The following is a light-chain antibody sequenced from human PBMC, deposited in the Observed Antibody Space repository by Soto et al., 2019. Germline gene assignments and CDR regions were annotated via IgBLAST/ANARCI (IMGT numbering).Light chain of an antibody. J-gene: IGLJ1*01. V-gene: IGLV2-14*01. CDR3: SSYTSSSTL. CDR2: EVS. Sequence: QSVLTQPASVSGSPGQSITISCAGTSSDVGSYNYVSWYQQHPGKAPKLMIYEVSNRPSGVSSRFSGSKSGHTASLTISGLQAVDEADYYCSSYTSSSTLFGTGPKVTVL. CDR1: SSDVGSYNY.